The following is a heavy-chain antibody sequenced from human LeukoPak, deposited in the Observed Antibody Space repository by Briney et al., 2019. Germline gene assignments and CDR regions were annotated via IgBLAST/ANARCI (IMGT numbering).Heavy chain of an antibody. D-gene: IGHD5-24*01. V-gene: IGHV4-61*02. CDR3: ARLSRDGYNFVDY. Sequence: KPSETLSLTCTVSGGSISSGSHYWSWIRQPAGKGLEWIGRIYTSGSTNYNPSLKSRVTISVDTSKNQFSLKLSSVTAADTAVYYCARLSRDGYNFVDYWGQGTLVTVSS. J-gene: IGHJ4*02. CDR2: IYTSGST. CDR1: GGSISSGSHY.